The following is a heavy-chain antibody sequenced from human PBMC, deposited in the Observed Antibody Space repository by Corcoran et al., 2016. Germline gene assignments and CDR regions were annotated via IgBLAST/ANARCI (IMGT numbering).Heavy chain of an antibody. D-gene: IGHD3-22*01. CDR2: IFSNDEK. J-gene: IGHJ4*02. CDR3: ARVSHYYDSRDNGWGFDY. CDR1: GFSLSNARMG. V-gene: IGHV2-26*01. Sequence: QVTLKESGPVLVKPTETLTLTCTVSGFSLSNARMGVSWIRQPPGKALEWLAHIFSNDEKSYSTSLKSRLTISKDTSKSQVVLTMTNMDPVDTATYYCARVSHYYDSRDNGWGFDYWGQGTLVTVSS.